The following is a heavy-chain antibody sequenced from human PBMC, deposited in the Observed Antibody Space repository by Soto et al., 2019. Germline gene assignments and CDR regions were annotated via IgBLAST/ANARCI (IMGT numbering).Heavy chain of an antibody. V-gene: IGHV4-39*02. CDR1: SAAIISINCY. CDR3: AREGYSSGYYNYYGMDV. D-gene: IGHD3-22*01. CDR2: IYYSGST. J-gene: IGHJ6*02. Sequence: SVPLSLTCSISSAAIISINCYWGWIRKSPGKGLEWIGSIYYSGSTYYNPSLKSRVTISVDTSKNHFSLNLSSVTAADTAVYYCAREGYSSGYYNYYGMDVWGQWTTVT.